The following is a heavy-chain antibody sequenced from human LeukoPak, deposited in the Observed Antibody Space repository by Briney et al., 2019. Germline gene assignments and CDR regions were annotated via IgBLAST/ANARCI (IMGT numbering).Heavy chain of an antibody. CDR1: GYTFTSYG. CDR3: ARDFGSSGWPLDY. V-gene: IGHV1-18*01. J-gene: IGHJ4*02. D-gene: IGHD6-19*01. CDR2: ISAYNGNT. Sequence: ASVKVSCKASGYTFTSYGISWVRQAPGQGLEWMGWISAYNGNTNYAQKLQGRVTITADKSTSTAYMELSSLRSEDTAVYYCARDFGSSGWPLDYWGQGTLVTVSS.